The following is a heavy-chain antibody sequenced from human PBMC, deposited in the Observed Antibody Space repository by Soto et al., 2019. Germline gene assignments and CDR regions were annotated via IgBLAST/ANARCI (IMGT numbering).Heavy chain of an antibody. Sequence: SQTLSLTCAISVDSVSSYRAAWNLIRQSPSRGLEWLGRTYYRSKWYNDYAVSVKSRITISADTSNNQFSLRLNSVTPEDTAVYYCAREGFLSIYSEDSWFDPSGQGNMVTVSS. D-gene: IGHD3-3*01. CDR3: AREGFLSIYSEDSWFDP. V-gene: IGHV6-1*01. CDR2: TYYRSKWYN. CDR1: VDSVSSYRAA. J-gene: IGHJ5*02.